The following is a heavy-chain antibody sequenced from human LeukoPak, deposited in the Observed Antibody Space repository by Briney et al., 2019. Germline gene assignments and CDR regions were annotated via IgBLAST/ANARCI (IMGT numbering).Heavy chain of an antibody. CDR3: TRDTGYSFDY. J-gene: IGHJ4*02. Sequence: HPGGSLRLSCIASGFALSGYSMHWVRQVPGKGLLWASRINRDGSTTTYADSVKGRFTISRDNAKNTLYLQMNSLRAEDTAVFYCTRDTGYSFDYWGQGTLVTVS. CDR1: GFALSGYS. CDR2: INRDGSTT. V-gene: IGHV3-74*03. D-gene: IGHD2-15*01.